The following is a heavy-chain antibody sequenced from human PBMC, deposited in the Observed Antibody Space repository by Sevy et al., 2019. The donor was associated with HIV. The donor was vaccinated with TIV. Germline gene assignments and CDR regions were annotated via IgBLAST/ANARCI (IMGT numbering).Heavy chain of an antibody. D-gene: IGHD3-16*01. CDR1: GFTFSSYW. V-gene: IGHV3-74*01. Sequence: GGSLRLSCAASGFTFSSYWMHWVRQAPGKGLVWVSRSNEDGSTTNYADSVKGRFTISRDNAKNTLYLQMHSLRAEDMAVYYCARDIGGLGSFWGQGTTVTVSS. CDR3: ARDIGGLGSF. CDR2: SNEDGSTT. J-gene: IGHJ6*02.